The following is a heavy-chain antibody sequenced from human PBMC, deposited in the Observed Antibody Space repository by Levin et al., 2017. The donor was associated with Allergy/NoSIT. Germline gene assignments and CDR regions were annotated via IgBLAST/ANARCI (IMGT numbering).Heavy chain of an antibody. CDR1: GGSFSGYY. J-gene: IGHJ4*02. Sequence: SETLSLTCAVYGGSFSGYYWSWIRQPPGKGLEWIGEINHSGSTNYNPSLKSRVTISVDTSKNQFSLKLSSVTAADTAVYYCARERRPSRGYCSGGSCYPVFPLDYWGQGTLVTVSS. CDR2: INHSGST. D-gene: IGHD2-15*01. CDR3: ARERRPSRGYCSGGSCYPVFPLDY. V-gene: IGHV4-34*01.